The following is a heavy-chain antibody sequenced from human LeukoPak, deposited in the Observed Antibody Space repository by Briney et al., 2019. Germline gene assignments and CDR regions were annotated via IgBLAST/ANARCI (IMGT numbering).Heavy chain of an antibody. CDR1: GGTFSSYA. J-gene: IGHJ5*02. CDR3: ARDHCSGGSCYFGNWFDP. D-gene: IGHD2-15*01. CDR2: IIPIFGTA. Sequence: ASVKVSCKASGGTFSSYAISWVRQAPGQGLEWMGGIIPIFGTANYAQKFQGRVTITADKSTSTAYMELSSLRSEDTAVYYCARDHCSGGSCYFGNWFDPWGQGTLVTVSS. V-gene: IGHV1-69*06.